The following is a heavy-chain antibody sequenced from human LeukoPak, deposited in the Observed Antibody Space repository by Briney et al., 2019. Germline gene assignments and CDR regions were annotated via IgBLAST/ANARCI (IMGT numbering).Heavy chain of an antibody. Sequence: SETLSLTCTVSGGSINSSNYNWGWIRQPPRRGPEWLASVHYSGVTYYNSSLKSRVSISVDTSKNQFSLKLTSVTAADTAVYYCARVAYGSGSRLIDCWGQGTLVTISS. D-gene: IGHD3-10*01. V-gene: IGHV4-39*07. J-gene: IGHJ4*02. CDR1: GGSINSSNYN. CDR3: ARVAYGSGSRLIDC. CDR2: VHYSGVT.